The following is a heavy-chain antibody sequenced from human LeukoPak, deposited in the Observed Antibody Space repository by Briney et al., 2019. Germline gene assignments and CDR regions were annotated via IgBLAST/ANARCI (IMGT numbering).Heavy chain of an antibody. CDR2: IYYSGST. V-gene: IGHV4-31*03. CDR3: ARAVGSGSYYRAYFDY. J-gene: IGHJ4*02. D-gene: IGHD3-10*01. CDR1: GGSISSGGYY. Sequence: SDTLSLTCTVSGGSISSGGYYWSWIRQHPGKGLEWIGYIYYSGSTYYNPSLKSRVTISVDTSKNQFSLKLSSVTAADTAVYYCARAVGSGSYYRAYFDYWGQGTLVTVSS.